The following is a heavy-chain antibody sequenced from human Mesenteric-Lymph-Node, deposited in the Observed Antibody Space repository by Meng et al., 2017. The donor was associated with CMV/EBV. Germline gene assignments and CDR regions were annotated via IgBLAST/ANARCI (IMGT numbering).Heavy chain of an antibody. CDR1: GGTFSSYA. CDR2: IIPIFGTA. CDR3: ALFGVVIPNWFDP. Sequence: KASGGTFSSYAISWVRQAPGQGLEWMGGIIPIFGTANYAQKFQGRVTITTDESTSTAYMELSSLRSEDTAVYYCALFGVVIPNWFDPWGQGTLVTVSS. V-gene: IGHV1-69*05. J-gene: IGHJ5*02. D-gene: IGHD3-3*01.